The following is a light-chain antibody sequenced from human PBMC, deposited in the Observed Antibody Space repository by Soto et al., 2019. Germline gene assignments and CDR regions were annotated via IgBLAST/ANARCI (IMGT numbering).Light chain of an antibody. CDR2: KAS. V-gene: IGKV1-5*03. CDR3: QQYNSG. CDR1: HTISRW. J-gene: IGKJ1*01. Sequence: IQMTQSPSTLSASVGDTVTITCRASHTISRWMAWYQHKPGKAPKLLIYKASSLESGVPSRLSGSGSGTEFTLTISSLQPDDFATYYCQQYNSGFGQGTKVEVK.